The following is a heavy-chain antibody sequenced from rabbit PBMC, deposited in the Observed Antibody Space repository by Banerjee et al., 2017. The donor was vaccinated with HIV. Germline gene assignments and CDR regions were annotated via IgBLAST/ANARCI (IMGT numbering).Heavy chain of an antibody. D-gene: IGHD6-1*01. CDR2: IYAGSNGGT. J-gene: IGHJ4*01. CDR1: GFSFSSGYY. Sequence: QSLEESGGDLVKPGATLTLTCTASGFSFSSGYYMWWVRQAPGKGLEWIACIYAGSNGGTYYATWARGRFTISKTSSTTVTLQMTSLTAADTATYFCARRANGIDYGLDLWGPGILVTVS. CDR3: ARRANGIDYGLDL. V-gene: IGHV1S40*01.